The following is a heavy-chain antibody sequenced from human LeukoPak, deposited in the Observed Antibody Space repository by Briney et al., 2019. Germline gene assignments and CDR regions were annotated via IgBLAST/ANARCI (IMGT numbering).Heavy chain of an antibody. D-gene: IGHD1-1*01. V-gene: IGHV3-53*01. J-gene: IGHJ4*02. Sequence: PGGSLRLSCAASGFTVRSTYMSWVRQAPGKGLEWVLLIYSDGSTYYADSVKGRFTISRDTSKNTLYLQMNSLRAEDTAVYYCSRDGRAVAATTGYWGQGTLVTVSS. CDR1: GFTVRSTY. CDR3: SRDGRAVAATTGY. CDR2: IYSDGST.